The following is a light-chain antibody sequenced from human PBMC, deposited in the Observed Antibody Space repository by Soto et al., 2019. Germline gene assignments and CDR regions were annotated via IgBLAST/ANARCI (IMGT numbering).Light chain of an antibody. CDR2: DTS. Sequence: QAVVTQEPSLTVSPGGTVTLTCGSSTGAVTSGHYPYWFQQKPGQAPRTLIYDTSNKHSWTPARFSGSLLGGKAALTLSGAQPEDEAAYYCLLSYSGALYVFGTGIKVTVL. V-gene: IGLV7-46*01. CDR3: LLSYSGALYV. J-gene: IGLJ1*01. CDR1: TGAVTSGHY.